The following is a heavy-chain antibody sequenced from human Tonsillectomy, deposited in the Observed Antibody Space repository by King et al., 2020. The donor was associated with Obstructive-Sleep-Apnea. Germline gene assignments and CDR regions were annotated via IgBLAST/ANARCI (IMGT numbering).Heavy chain of an antibody. J-gene: IGHJ4*02. D-gene: IGHD2-2*01. CDR2: IYWDADK. Sequence: ITLKESGPTLVKPTQTLTLTCTFSGFSFSTSGVGVGWIRQPPGKALEWLALIYWDADKRYSPSLKSRLTITKDTSRNQVVLTMTNMDPLDTATYYCAYRRPLTYHFDYWGQGTLVTVSS. CDR3: AYRRPLTYHFDY. V-gene: IGHV2-5*02. CDR1: GFSFSTSGVG.